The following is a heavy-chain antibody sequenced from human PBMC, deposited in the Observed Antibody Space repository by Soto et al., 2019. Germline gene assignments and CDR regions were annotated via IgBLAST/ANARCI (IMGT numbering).Heavy chain of an antibody. J-gene: IGHJ4*02. CDR1: GGSISSYY. V-gene: IGHV4-59*01. Sequence: SETLSLTCTNSGGSISSYYWSWIRQPPGKGLEWIGYIYYSGSTNYNPSLKSRVTISVDTSKNQFSLKLSAVTAADTAVYYCARSSGSLLDDYWGQGTLVTDSS. D-gene: IGHD3-22*01. CDR3: ARSSGSLLDDY. CDR2: IYYSGST.